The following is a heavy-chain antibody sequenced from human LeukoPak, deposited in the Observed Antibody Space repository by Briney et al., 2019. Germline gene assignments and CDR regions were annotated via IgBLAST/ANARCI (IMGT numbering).Heavy chain of an antibody. CDR3: ALSGYSYGYGGAFDI. Sequence: GGSLRLSCAASGFTFSSYAMSWVRQAPGKGLEWVSAISGSGGSTYYADSVKGRFTISRDNSKNTLYLQMNSLRAEDTAVYYCALSGYSYGYGGAFDIWGQGTMVTVSS. CDR1: GFTFSSYA. CDR2: ISGSGGST. D-gene: IGHD5-18*01. V-gene: IGHV3-23*01. J-gene: IGHJ3*02.